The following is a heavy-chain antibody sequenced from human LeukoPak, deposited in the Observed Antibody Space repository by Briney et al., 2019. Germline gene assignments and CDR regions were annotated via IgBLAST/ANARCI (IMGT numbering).Heavy chain of an antibody. CDR3: ARLKGKTGIFGVVITYGMDV. V-gene: IGHV4-59*12. CDR1: GGSISSYH. Sequence: SETLSLTCTVSGGSISSYHWSWIRQPPGKGLEWIGYIYYSGSTNYNPSLKSRVTISVDTSENQFSLKLSSVTAADTAVYYCARLKGKTGIFGVVITYGMDVWGQGTTVTVSS. CDR2: IYYSGST. J-gene: IGHJ6*02. D-gene: IGHD3-3*01.